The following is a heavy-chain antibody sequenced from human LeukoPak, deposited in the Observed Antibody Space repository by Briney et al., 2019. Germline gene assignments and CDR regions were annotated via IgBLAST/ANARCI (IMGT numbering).Heavy chain of an antibody. CDR2: INHSGST. Sequence: PSETLSLTCGVSGGSFSGYYWNWIRQPPGKGLEWIGEINHSGSTNYNPSLKSRVTISVDTSKNQFSLKLTSVTAADTAVYYCARGGKWLYYFDYWGQGTLVTVSS. V-gene: IGHV4-34*01. CDR3: ARGGKWLYYFDY. D-gene: IGHD6-19*01. J-gene: IGHJ4*02. CDR1: GGSFSGYY.